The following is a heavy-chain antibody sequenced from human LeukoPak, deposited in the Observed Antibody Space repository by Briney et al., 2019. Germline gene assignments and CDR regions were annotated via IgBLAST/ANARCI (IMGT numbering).Heavy chain of an antibody. CDR3: ARGGSYYTYDYYFDY. D-gene: IGHD1-26*01. Sequence: GASVKVSCTASGYTFTSYVMHWVRQAPGQRLEWMGWINAGNGNTKHSQKFQGRVTITRDTSASTAYMELSSLRSEDTAVYYCARGGSYYTYDYYFDYWGQGTLVTVSS. V-gene: IGHV1-3*01. CDR2: INAGNGNT. J-gene: IGHJ4*02. CDR1: GYTFTSYV.